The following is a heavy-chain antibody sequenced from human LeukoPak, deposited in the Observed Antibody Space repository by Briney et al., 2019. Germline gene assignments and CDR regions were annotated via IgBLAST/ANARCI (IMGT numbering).Heavy chain of an antibody. CDR3: ARSNAATGTDFDY. D-gene: IGHD6-13*01. CDR1: GFTFSSYE. CDR2: ISSSGSTI. V-gene: IGHV3-48*03. Sequence: PGGSLRLSCAASGFTFSSYEMNWVRQAPGKGLEWVSYISSSGSTIYYADSVKGRFTIPRDNAKNSLYLQMDSLRAEDTALYYCARSNAATGTDFDYWGQGTLVTVSS. J-gene: IGHJ4*02.